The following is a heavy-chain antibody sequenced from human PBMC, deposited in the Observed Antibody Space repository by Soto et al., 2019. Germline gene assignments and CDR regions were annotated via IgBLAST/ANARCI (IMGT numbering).Heavy chain of an antibody. CDR2: ISYDGSNK. CDR1: GFTFSSYG. J-gene: IGHJ1*01. CDR3: ALQDIVVVVAATDDAEYFQH. Sequence: QVQLVESGGGVVQPGRSLRLSCAASGFTFSSYGMHWVRQAPGKGLEWVAVISYDGSNKYYADSVKGRFTISRDNSKNALYLQMNGLRAEDTAVYYCALQDIVVVVAATDDAEYFQHWGQGTLVTVSS. D-gene: IGHD2-15*01. V-gene: IGHV3-30*03.